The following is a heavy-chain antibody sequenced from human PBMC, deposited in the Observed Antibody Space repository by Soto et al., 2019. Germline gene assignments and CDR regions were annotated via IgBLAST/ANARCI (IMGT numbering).Heavy chain of an antibody. J-gene: IGHJ4*02. D-gene: IGHD2-21*02. CDR3: ARGGHVVVVTAALDY. Sequence: QVQLVQSGAEVKKPGASVKVSCKASGDTFTDYYIHWVRQAPGQGLEWMGTVNPSGGHTTYAQHFLGRMTITRDTSNSTLYMELTSLTSEDTAVYYCARGGHVVVVTAALDYWGQGTFVTVSS. V-gene: IGHV1-46*01. CDR1: GDTFTDYY. CDR2: VNPSGGHT.